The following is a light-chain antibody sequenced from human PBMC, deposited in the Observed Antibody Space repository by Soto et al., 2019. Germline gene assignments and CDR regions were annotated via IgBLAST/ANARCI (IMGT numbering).Light chain of an antibody. V-gene: IGKV3-20*01. J-gene: IGKJ1*01. Sequence: EIVLTQSPGTLSLSPGERATLSCRARQSVSSDSLAWYQQKPGQAPRLLIFGASGRATGIPDRFSGSGSGTDFTLTISRLEPEDFAVYFFQQDVGLVWTFGQGTKVEIK. CDR2: GAS. CDR1: QSVSSDS. CDR3: QQDVGLVWT.